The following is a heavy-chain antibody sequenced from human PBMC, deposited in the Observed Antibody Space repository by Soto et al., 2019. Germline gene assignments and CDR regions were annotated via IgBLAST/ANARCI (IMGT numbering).Heavy chain of an antibody. CDR2: INHSGST. CDR1: GGSFRGYY. Sequence: AETLSLTVGVYGGSFRGYYWSWIRQPPGKGLEWIGEINHSGSTNYNPSLKSRVTISVDTSKNHFSLKLSSVTAADTAVYYCATGLGSTIFWRHGATATHTMDVWGQGTTVTVSS. V-gene: IGHV4-34*01. J-gene: IGHJ6*02. D-gene: IGHD3-9*01. CDR3: ATGLGSTIFWRHGATATHTMDV.